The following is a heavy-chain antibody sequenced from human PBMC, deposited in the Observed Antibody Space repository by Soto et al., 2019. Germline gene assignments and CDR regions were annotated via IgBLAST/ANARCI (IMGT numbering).Heavy chain of an antibody. CDR2: ISTYSGAT. CDR3: ARHHGPTTSENWFDP. J-gene: IGHJ5*02. V-gene: IGHV1-18*01. CDR1: GYTFFTYD. Sequence: QVHLVQSGVGVKTPGASVKVSCQASGYTFFTYDITWVRQAPGQGLEWMGWISTYSGATKYAQKFQGRVTMTTDTSTTTAYLELRSLRSDDTAVYYCARHHGPTTSENWFDPWGQGTLVTVSS. D-gene: IGHD5-12*01.